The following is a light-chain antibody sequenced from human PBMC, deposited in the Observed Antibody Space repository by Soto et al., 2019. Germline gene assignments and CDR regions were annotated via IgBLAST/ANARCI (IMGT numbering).Light chain of an antibody. CDR1: QSVRSN. V-gene: IGKV3-15*01. CDR3: QHYNNWPSFT. J-gene: IGKJ3*01. CDR2: GAS. Sequence: EIVMTQSPATLSVSPGESAILSCRASQSVRSNLAWYQQKPGQAPRLLIYGASTRATGIPARFSGSGSGTEFTLTISSLQSEDFAVYYYQHYNNWPSFTFGPGTRVDVK.